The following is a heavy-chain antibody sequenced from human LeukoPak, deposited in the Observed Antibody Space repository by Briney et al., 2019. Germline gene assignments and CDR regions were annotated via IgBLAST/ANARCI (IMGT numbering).Heavy chain of an antibody. D-gene: IGHD1-1*01. J-gene: IGHJ6*03. Sequence: PGGSLRLSCAASGFSFSDYGMHWVRQAPGKGLEWVAFIRYDASNEYYSDSVKGRFTISRDNSKNTLYLQMNSLRPEDTAVYYCAKGAVLTTFQPSLRNYYYYMDVWGKGTTVTVSS. CDR2: IRYDASNE. V-gene: IGHV3-30*02. CDR1: GFSFSDYG. CDR3: AKGAVLTTFQPSLRNYYYYMDV.